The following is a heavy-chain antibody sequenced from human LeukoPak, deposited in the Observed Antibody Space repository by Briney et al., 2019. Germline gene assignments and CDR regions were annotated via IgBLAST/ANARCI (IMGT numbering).Heavy chain of an antibody. CDR1: GFTFSSYG. Sequence: PGRSLRLSCAASGFTFSSYGMHWVRQAPGKGLEWVAVISYDGSNKYYADSVKGRFTISRDNSKNTLYLQMNSLRAEDTAVYYCAKDRGVWAFDIWGQGTMVTVSS. D-gene: IGHD3-10*01. CDR3: AKDRGVWAFDI. J-gene: IGHJ3*02. V-gene: IGHV3-30*18. CDR2: ISYDGSNK.